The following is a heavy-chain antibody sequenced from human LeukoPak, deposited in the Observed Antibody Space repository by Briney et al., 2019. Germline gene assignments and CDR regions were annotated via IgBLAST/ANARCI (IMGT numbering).Heavy chain of an antibody. D-gene: IGHD6-19*01. V-gene: IGHV3-23*01. Sequence: SGGSLRLSCAASGFIFSRYGMSWVRQAPGQGLEWVSAISGSGGTSYYADSVKGRFTISRDNSKNTLYLQINSLRAEDTALYYCAKDHLPGIVVADRDYWGQGTLVTVSS. CDR1: GFIFSRYG. J-gene: IGHJ4*02. CDR3: AKDHLPGIVVADRDY. CDR2: ISGSGGTS.